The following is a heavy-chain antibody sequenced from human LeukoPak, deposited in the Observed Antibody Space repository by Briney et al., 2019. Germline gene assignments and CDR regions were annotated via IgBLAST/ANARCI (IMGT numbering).Heavy chain of an antibody. J-gene: IGHJ4*02. CDR2: IIPILGIA. CDR1: GGTFSGYA. Sequence: ASVKVSCKASGGTFSGYAISWVRQAPGQGLEWMGRIIPILGIANYAQKFQGRVTITADKSTSTAYMELRSLRSDDTAVYYCASFMGETGTLDYWGQGTLVTVSS. CDR3: ASFMGETGTLDY. V-gene: IGHV1-69*04. D-gene: IGHD1-1*01.